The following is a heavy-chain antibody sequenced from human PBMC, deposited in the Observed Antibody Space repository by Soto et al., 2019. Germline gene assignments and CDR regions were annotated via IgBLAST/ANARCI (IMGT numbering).Heavy chain of an antibody. Sequence: GGSLRLSCAASGFTFSSYWMSWVRQAPGKGLEWVANIKQDGSEKYYVDSVKGRFTISRDNAKNSLYLQMNSLRAEDTAVYYCARDYGDRARDAFDIWGQGTMVTVSS. J-gene: IGHJ3*02. CDR2: IKQDGSEK. V-gene: IGHV3-7*03. CDR1: GFTFSSYW. CDR3: ARDYGDRARDAFDI. D-gene: IGHD5-18*01.